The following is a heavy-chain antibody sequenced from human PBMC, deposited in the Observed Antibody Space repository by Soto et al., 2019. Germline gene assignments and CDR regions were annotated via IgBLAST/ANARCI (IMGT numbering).Heavy chain of an antibody. CDR2: IIPVFGTA. CDR1: GGSLSNYG. V-gene: IGHV1-69*12. Sequence: QVQLVQSGAEVKKPGYSVKVSCKASGGSLSNYGISWVRQAPGQGLEWMGGIIPVFGTANYAQKFQGRVTITADESTSIVYMDVTSLKSEDTAVYYCARGDATKIVVSTYYAMDVWGQGTTVTVSS. D-gene: IGHD3-10*01. J-gene: IGHJ6*02. CDR3: ARGDATKIVVSTYYAMDV.